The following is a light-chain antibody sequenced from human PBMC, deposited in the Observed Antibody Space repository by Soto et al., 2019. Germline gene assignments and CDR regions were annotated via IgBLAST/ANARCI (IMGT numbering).Light chain of an antibody. CDR1: QSIGSW. CDR3: QQYGSYSPWT. Sequence: DIQMTQSPSTLSASVGDRVTITCRASQSIGSWLAWYQQKPGKAPKLLIYKASSLESGVPSRVSGSGSGTEFTLTNSSLQPDDFATYYCQQYGSYSPWTFGQGTKVEIK. J-gene: IGKJ1*01. V-gene: IGKV1-5*03. CDR2: KAS.